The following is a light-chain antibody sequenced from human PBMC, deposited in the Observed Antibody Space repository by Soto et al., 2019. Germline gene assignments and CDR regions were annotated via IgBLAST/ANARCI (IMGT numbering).Light chain of an antibody. CDR2: GAS. Sequence: EIVMTQSPATLSVSPGERATLSCRASQSIRSNLAWYQQKPGQAPRLLIYGASTRATRIPARFSGSGSGTEFTLTITSLQSEDFAVYYCQQRSNWPRTFGQGTKVEIK. J-gene: IGKJ1*01. CDR1: QSIRSN. V-gene: IGKV3-15*01. CDR3: QQRSNWPRT.